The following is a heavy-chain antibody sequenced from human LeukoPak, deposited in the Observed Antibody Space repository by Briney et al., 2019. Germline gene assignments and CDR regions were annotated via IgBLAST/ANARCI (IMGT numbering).Heavy chain of an antibody. Sequence: GGSLRLSCAASGFTVSSNYMSWDRQAPGKGLEWVSVIYSGGSTYYADSVKGRFTISRDNSKNTLYLQMNSLRAEDTAVYYCAKLPPGRYYGSGSLSDYWGQGTLVTVSS. CDR2: IYSGGST. CDR1: GFTVSSNY. J-gene: IGHJ4*02. CDR3: AKLPPGRYYGSGSLSDY. D-gene: IGHD3-10*01. V-gene: IGHV3-53*01.